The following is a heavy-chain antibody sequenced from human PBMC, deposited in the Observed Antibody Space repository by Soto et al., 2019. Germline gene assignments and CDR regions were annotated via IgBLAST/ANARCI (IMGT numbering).Heavy chain of an antibody. Sequence: PGESLKISCKGSGYRFTNYWIGWVRQTPGKGLEWMGIIYPGDPDTRYSPSFQGQVTISADKSINTAYLQWRSLKASDTAMYYCARQAVLAAFPYYFDSWGHGTLVTVSS. V-gene: IGHV5-51*01. D-gene: IGHD4-17*01. J-gene: IGHJ4*01. CDR2: IYPGDPDT. CDR1: GYRFTNYW. CDR3: ARQAVLAAFPYYFDS.